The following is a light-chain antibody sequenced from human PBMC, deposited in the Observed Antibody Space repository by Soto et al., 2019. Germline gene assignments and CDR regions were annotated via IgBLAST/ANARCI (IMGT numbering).Light chain of an antibody. Sequence: IVLTQSPATLSLSPGERATLSCRASQSISSHLAWYQHKPGQAPRLLIYDASNRATGIPARFSGSGSGTDFSLTISSLEPEDFAVYFCQQRGSWPPVIFGQGTRLEIK. J-gene: IGKJ5*01. CDR3: QQRGSWPPVI. V-gene: IGKV3-11*01. CDR1: QSISSH. CDR2: DAS.